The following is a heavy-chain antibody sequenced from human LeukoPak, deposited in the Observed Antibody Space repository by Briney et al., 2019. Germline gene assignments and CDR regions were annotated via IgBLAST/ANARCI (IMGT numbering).Heavy chain of an antibody. CDR3: ARVAAGFYNWFDP. CDR1: GFTFSDYY. Sequence: PGGSLRLSCAASGFTFSDYYMSWIRQAPGKGLEWVSYISSSSGYTNYADSVKGRFTISRDNAKNSLYLQMTSLRAEDTAVYYCARVAAGFYNWFDPWGQGTLVTVSS. CDR2: ISSSSGYT. V-gene: IGHV3-11*05. J-gene: IGHJ5*02. D-gene: IGHD6-13*01.